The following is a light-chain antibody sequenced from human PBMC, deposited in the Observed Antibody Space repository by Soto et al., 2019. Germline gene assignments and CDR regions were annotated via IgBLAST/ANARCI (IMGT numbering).Light chain of an antibody. CDR1: SSDVGAYNS. V-gene: IGLV2-14*01. CDR2: EVT. J-gene: IGLJ1*01. CDR3: NSHGGSSPFYV. Sequence: QSALTQPASVSGSPGQSITISCTGTSSDVGAYNSVSWYQQLPGKAPKLIIYEVTNRPSGVSSRFSGSKSGNTASLTISGLQAEDEADYYCNSHGGSSPFYVFGTGTKLTVL.